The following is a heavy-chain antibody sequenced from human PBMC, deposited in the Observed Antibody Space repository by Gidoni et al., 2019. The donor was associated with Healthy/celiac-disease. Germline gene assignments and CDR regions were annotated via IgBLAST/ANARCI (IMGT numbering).Heavy chain of an antibody. Sequence: QVQLQESGPGLVKPSETLSLTCTVSGGSISSYYWSWLRQHPGKGLEWIGYIYYSGSTNYNPSLKSRVTISVDTSKNQFSLKLSSVTAADTAVYYCARDGGYSGYGGAFDIWGQGTMVTVSS. D-gene: IGHD5-12*01. CDR1: GGSISSYY. CDR2: IYYSGST. J-gene: IGHJ3*02. CDR3: ARDGGYSGYGGAFDI. V-gene: IGHV4-59*01.